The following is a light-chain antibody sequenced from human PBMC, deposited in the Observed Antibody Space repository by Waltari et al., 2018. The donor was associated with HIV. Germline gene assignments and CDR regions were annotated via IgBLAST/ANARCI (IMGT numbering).Light chain of an antibody. Sequence: DIQNTQSPPSLSASVGDRVILTCRASRNIHKFLNWFQQKPGQAPELLILAASTLHSGVSSRFSGSGSGTDFTLTINSLQREDFATYYCLQTYNTPLTFGPGTKLDF. CDR1: RNIHKF. V-gene: IGKV1-39*01. CDR3: LQTYNTPLT. J-gene: IGKJ3*01. CDR2: AAS.